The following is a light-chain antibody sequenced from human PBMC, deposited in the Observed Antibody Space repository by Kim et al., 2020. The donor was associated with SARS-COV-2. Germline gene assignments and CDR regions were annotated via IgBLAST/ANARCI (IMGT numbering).Light chain of an antibody. CDR2: QDN. CDR3: QAWDSSTTWV. V-gene: IGLV3-1*01. J-gene: IGLJ3*02. CDR1: KLGDKF. Sequence: SYELTQPPSVSVSPGQTATITCSGDKLGDKFVCWYKQRPGQSPMLVIFQDNKRPPGISERFSGSTSGSTATLTISGTQALDAADYYCQAWDSSTTWVFGGGTQLTVL.